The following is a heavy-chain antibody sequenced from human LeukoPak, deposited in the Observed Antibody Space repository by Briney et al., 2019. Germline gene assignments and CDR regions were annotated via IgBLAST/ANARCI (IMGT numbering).Heavy chain of an antibody. V-gene: IGHV1-24*01. CDR1: GYTLTELS. Sequence: GATVKVSCKVPGYTLTELSMHWVRQAPGKGLEWMGGFDPEDGETIYAQKFQGRVTMTEDTSTDTAYMELSSLRSEDTAVYYCATTIKDYYGSGSFFDYWGQGTLVTVSS. CDR2: FDPEDGET. J-gene: IGHJ4*02. CDR3: ATTIKDYYGSGSFFDY. D-gene: IGHD3-10*01.